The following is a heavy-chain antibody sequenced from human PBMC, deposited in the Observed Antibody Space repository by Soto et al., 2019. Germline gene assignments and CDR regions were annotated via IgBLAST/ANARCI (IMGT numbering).Heavy chain of an antibody. Sequence: SETLSLTCAVSGYSISIGFSWAWIRQPPGRGLEWIGSVSHSASKYYNVSLKSRITISLDTSQNQFSLKLSSVTAADTGMYYCARDWGTGFYHFDHWGQGTLVTVSS. D-gene: IGHD6-19*01. CDR1: GYSISIGFS. CDR2: VSHSASK. V-gene: IGHV4-38-2*02. CDR3: ARDWGTGFYHFDH. J-gene: IGHJ4*02.